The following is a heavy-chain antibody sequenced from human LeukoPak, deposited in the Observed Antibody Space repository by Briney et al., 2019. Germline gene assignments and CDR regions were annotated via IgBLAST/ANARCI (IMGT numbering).Heavy chain of an antibody. J-gene: IGHJ4*02. CDR1: GYTFTSYY. Sequence: ASVKVSCKASGYTFTSYYMHWVRQAPGQGLEWMGIINPSGGSTSYAQKFQGRVTMTRDTSTSTVYMELSSLRSEDTAVYYCARVQGYTAMVYYLDYWGQGTLVTVSS. D-gene: IGHD5-18*01. CDR2: INPSGGST. CDR3: ARVQGYTAMVYYLDY. V-gene: IGHV1-46*01.